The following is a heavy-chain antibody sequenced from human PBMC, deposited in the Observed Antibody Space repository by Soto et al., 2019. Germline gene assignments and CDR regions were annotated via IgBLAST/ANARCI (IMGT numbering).Heavy chain of an antibody. Sequence: PSETLSLTCAVYGGSFSGYYWSWIRQPPGKGLEWIGEINHSGSTNYNPSLKSRVTISVDTSKNQFSLKLSSVTAADTAVYYCARGGRYCSGGSCRRWFDPWGQGTLVTVSS. V-gene: IGHV4-34*01. CDR1: GGSFSGYY. D-gene: IGHD2-15*01. J-gene: IGHJ5*02. CDR3: ARGGRYCSGGSCRRWFDP. CDR2: INHSGST.